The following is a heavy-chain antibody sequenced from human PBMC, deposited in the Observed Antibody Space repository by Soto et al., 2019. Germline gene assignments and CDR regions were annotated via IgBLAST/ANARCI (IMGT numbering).Heavy chain of an antibody. D-gene: IGHD1-7*01. CDR2: FDPEDGET. CDR3: ATFRLELPFDY. CDR1: GYTLTALY. J-gene: IGHJ4*02. Sequence: ASKQVSCKVSGYTLTALYMHWVRHAPGKGLEWMGGFDPEDGETIYAQKFQGRVTMTEDTTTDTAYMKLSSLRSKDTAVYFCATFRLELPFDYWGQGTLVTVSS. V-gene: IGHV1-24*01.